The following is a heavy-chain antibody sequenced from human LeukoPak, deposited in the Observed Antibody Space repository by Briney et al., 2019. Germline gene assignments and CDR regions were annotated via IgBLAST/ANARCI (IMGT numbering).Heavy chain of an antibody. Sequence: GGSLRLSCAASGFTFSSYSMNWVRQAPGKGLEWVSYISSSSSTIYYADSVKGRFTISRDNAKNSLYLQMNSLRAEDMALYYCAKDTNISGWYRGAFDIWGQGTMVTVSS. CDR3: AKDTNISGWYRGAFDI. D-gene: IGHD6-19*01. CDR2: ISSSSSTI. J-gene: IGHJ3*02. CDR1: GFTFSSYS. V-gene: IGHV3-48*01.